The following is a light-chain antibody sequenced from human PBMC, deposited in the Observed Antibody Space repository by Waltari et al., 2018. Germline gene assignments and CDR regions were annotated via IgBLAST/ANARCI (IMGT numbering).Light chain of an antibody. V-gene: IGKV2-28*01. CDR2: LGS. CDR1: QSLLHSSGYNY. Sequence: IVMTQSPLSLPVTPGEPASISCRSSQSLLHSSGYNYLDWYLQKPGQSKQLLIYLGSNRASGVPDRFSGSGSGTDFTLKISRVEAEDVGVYYCMQALQTPRTFGQGTKVEIK. CDR3: MQALQTPRT. J-gene: IGKJ1*01.